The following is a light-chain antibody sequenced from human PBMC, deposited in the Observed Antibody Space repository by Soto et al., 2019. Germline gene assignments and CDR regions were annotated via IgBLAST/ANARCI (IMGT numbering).Light chain of an antibody. CDR2: GAS. Sequence: EIVLTQSPGTMSLSPGERATLSCRASQSVSSSYLAWYQQKPGQAPRLLIYGASSRATGIPDRFSGSGSGTDFTLTISRLEPEDFAVYYCQQYDSSPLTFCVGTKVEIK. CDR3: QQYDSSPLT. CDR1: QSVSSSY. J-gene: IGKJ4*01. V-gene: IGKV3-20*01.